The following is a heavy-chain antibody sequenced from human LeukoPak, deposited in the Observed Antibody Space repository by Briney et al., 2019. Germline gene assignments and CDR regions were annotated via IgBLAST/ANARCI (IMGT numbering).Heavy chain of an antibody. CDR2: IYPGDSDT. Sequence: GESLKISCKGAGYSFTSYWIGWVRQMPGKGLEGMGIIYPGDSDTRYSPSFQGQVTISADKSISTAYLQWSSLKASDTAMYYCARQTSSWYVHYYYYMDVWGKGTTVTVSS. CDR3: ARQTSSWYVHYYYYMDV. CDR1: GYSFTSYW. D-gene: IGHD6-13*01. V-gene: IGHV5-51*01. J-gene: IGHJ6*03.